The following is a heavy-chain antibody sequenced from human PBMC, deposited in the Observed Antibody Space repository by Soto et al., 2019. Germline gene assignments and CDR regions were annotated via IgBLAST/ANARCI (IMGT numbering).Heavy chain of an antibody. Sequence: QVQLVQSGAEVKKTGASVTVSCKASGYRFSDYYLHWVRQAPGQGPEWMGWMNPNSGDTKYAQKLKGRVTMTRDTSVRTAFMELNWLKSDDTAVYYCARESGGATATLDYYYFYMDVWGIGTTVTVSS. CDR2: MNPNSGDT. CDR3: ARESGGATATLDYYYFYMDV. D-gene: IGHD5-12*01. V-gene: IGHV1-2*02. CDR1: GYRFSDYY. J-gene: IGHJ6*03.